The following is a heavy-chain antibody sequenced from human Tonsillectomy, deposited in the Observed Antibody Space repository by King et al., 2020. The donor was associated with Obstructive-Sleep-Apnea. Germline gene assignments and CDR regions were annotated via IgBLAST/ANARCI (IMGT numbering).Heavy chain of an antibody. V-gene: IGHV3-23*04. Sequence: QLVQSGGGLVQPGGSLRLSCAASGFTFSSYAMSWVRQAPGKGLEWVSAISGSGDSTFYADSVKGRFTISRDNSRNTLYLQMNSLRAEDTADYYCATPAYSSGWYPEPFDYWGQGTLVTVSS. CDR2: ISGSGDST. CDR3: ATPAYSSGWYPEPFDY. J-gene: IGHJ4*02. CDR1: GFTFSSYA. D-gene: IGHD6-19*01.